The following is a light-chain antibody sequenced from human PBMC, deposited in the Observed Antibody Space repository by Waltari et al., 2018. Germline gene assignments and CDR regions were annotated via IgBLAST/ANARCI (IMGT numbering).Light chain of an antibody. CDR3: HQYFETLGEPT. J-gene: IGKJ2*01. CDR1: YRSKYKND. Sequence: YRSKYKNDVGWYQHQPGQSPKLLISWGSTREAGVPDRFRGSGSGTDFTLTSSSLQAADVAVYYCHQYFETLGEPTFGQGTKLEIK. CDR2: WGS. V-gene: IGKV4-1*01.